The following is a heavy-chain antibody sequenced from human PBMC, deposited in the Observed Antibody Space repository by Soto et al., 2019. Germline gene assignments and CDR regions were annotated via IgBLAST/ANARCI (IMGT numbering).Heavy chain of an antibody. Sequence: GGSLRLSCAASGFTFSRYWMNWARQAPGKGLEWVANIKQDGTEKNYVDSVKGRFTISRDNARNSLYPQMDSLRAEDTAVYFCARGDTPMITGMDSFDIWGQGTMVTVSS. D-gene: IGHD5-18*01. V-gene: IGHV3-7*01. J-gene: IGHJ3*02. CDR3: ARGDTPMITGMDSFDI. CDR2: IKQDGTEK. CDR1: GFTFSRYW.